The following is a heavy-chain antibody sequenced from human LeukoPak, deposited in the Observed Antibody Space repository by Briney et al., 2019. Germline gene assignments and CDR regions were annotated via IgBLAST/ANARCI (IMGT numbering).Heavy chain of an antibody. Sequence: SETLSLTCTVSAGSISSSSYYWGWIRQPPGKGLEWIRSTYYSGSTYYNPSLNRRVTISGDTSKNQFSLKLSSVTAADRAVYYCARALGAFDIGDEGTMVTVPS. V-gene: IGHV4-39*07. J-gene: IGHJ3*02. CDR2: TYYSGST. CDR3: ARALGAFDI. CDR1: AGSISSSSYY.